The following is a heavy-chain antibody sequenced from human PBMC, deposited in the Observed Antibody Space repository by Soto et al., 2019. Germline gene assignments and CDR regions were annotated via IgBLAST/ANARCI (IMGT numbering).Heavy chain of an antibody. D-gene: IGHD6-13*01. J-gene: IGHJ4*02. CDR1: GYTFSNFW. CDR2: IYPGDHET. Sequence: GESLKISCQCSGYTFSNFWIGWVRQLPGQGLEWMGIIYPGDHETRYSPSFRGKVTISADKSINTAYLQWNGLEASDTAFYFCARSPRSSPYFDDWGQGALVTVSS. V-gene: IGHV5-51*01. CDR3: ARSPRSSPYFDD.